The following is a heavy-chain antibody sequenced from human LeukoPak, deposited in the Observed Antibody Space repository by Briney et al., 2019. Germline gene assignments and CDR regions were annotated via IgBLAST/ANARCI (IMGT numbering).Heavy chain of an antibody. V-gene: IGHV4-61*02. Sequence: PSETLSLTCTVSGDSISNDKYYWSWIRQSAGSGLEWIGRIYASGITNYNPSLKSRVTISLDTSKNQFSLELSSVTAADTAMYYCARDYYDITGYYRFDPWGQGTLVTVSS. J-gene: IGHJ5*02. CDR2: IYASGIT. D-gene: IGHD3-22*01. CDR3: ARDYYDITGYYRFDP. CDR1: GDSISNDKYY.